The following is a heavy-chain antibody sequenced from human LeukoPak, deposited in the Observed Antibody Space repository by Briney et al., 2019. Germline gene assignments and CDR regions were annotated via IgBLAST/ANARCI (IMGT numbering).Heavy chain of an antibody. J-gene: IGHJ6*02. Sequence: GGSLRLSCAASGFTLNNYWMGWVRQAPGKGLEWVANIKQDGSEKYYVDSVKGRFTISRDNAKNSLYLQMNSLRAEDTAVYYCARDREVVVPVDGMDVWGQGTTVTVSS. D-gene: IGHD2-15*01. CDR2: IKQDGSEK. V-gene: IGHV3-7*01. CDR3: ARDREVVVPVDGMDV. CDR1: GFTLNNYW.